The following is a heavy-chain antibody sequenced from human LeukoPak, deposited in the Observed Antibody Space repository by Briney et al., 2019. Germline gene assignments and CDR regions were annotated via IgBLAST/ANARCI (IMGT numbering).Heavy chain of an antibody. CDR3: ARGARGSSSGDFDY. D-gene: IGHD6-6*01. CDR2: MNPNSGDT. J-gene: IGHJ4*02. CDR1: GYTVTTFD. Sequence: ASVKVSCKASGYTVTTFDISWVRQATGQGAEWMGWMNPNSGDTGYAQKFQGRVTMTRNTPISTAYMELSSLRSEDTAVYYCARGARGSSSGDFDYWGQGTLVTVSS. V-gene: IGHV1-8*01.